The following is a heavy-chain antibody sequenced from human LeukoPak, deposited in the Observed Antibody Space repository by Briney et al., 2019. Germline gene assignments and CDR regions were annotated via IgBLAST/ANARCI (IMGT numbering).Heavy chain of an antibody. CDR1: GYTSTIYG. J-gene: IGHJ4*02. V-gene: IGHV1-18*01. D-gene: IGHD5-12*01. Sequence: ASVTVSCTASGYTSTIYGISWVRQAPGQGREWMGWISAYNGNTNYAQKLQGRVTMTTDTSTSTACMELRSLRSDDTAVYYCARESTGATGFGYWGQGTLVTVSS. CDR2: ISAYNGNT. CDR3: ARESTGATGFGY.